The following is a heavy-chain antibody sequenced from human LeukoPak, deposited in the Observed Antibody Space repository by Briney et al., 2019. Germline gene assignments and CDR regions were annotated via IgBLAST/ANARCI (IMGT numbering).Heavy chain of an antibody. J-gene: IGHJ4*02. CDR3: ATPSYYDSSGTYADY. D-gene: IGHD3-22*01. CDR1: GFFFNSYW. V-gene: IGHV3-7*03. Sequence: PGGSLRLSCVTSGFFFNSYWMSWVRQAPGKGLEWVANENQDGSEIYYVDSVKGRFIMSRDNTKNSFYLQMSSLRVEDTAVYYCATPSYYDSSGTYADYWGQGTLVTVSS. CDR2: ENQDGSEI.